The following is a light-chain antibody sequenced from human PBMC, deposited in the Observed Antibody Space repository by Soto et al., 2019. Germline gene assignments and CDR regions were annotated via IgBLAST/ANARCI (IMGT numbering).Light chain of an antibody. Sequence: IQLTQSPSSLSASVGDRVTITCRASQDIAIYLAWYQQKPGEAPKLLIYAASTLYSGVPSRFSGSGSGTDFALTITSLQAEDFATYYCQQLRMYPSTFGGGTKVELK. CDR2: AAS. J-gene: IGKJ4*01. CDR3: QQLRMYPST. CDR1: QDIAIY. V-gene: IGKV1-9*01.